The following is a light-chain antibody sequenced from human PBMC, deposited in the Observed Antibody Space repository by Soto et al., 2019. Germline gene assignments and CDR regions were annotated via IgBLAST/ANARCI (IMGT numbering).Light chain of an antibody. J-gene: IGLJ2*01. CDR3: QTWGAGIVV. Sequence: QPVLTQSPSASASLGASVKLTCTLSSGHSSYTIAWHQQQPEKGPRYLMKLNTDGSHSRGDGIPDRFSGSRSGAERYLPISSLQSEDEADYYWQTWGAGIVVFGGGTKRTVL. V-gene: IGLV4-69*01. CDR2: LNTDGSH. CDR1: SGHSSYT.